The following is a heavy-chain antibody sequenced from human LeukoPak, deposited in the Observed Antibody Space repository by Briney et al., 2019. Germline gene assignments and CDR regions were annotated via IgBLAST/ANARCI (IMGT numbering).Heavy chain of an antibody. D-gene: IGHD2-15*01. V-gene: IGHV3-74*01. CDR2: INSDGTSA. Sequence: PGGSLRLSCAASGFTFSTYWVHWVRQAPGKGLMWVSRINSDGTSAFYADSVKGRFTISRDNAKNTLYLQMNSLRAEDTAVYYCARDSTCSGGSCYRPGDYWGQGTLVTVSS. J-gene: IGHJ4*02. CDR1: GFTFSTYW. CDR3: ARDSTCSGGSCYRPGDY.